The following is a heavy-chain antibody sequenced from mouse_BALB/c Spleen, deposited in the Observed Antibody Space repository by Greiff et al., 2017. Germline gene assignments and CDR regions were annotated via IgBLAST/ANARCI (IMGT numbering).Heavy chain of an antibody. D-gene: IGHD2-1*01. Sequence: QVQLQQSGAELVRPGSSVKISCKASGYAFSSYWMNWVKQRPGQGLEWIGQIYPGDGDTNYNGKFKGKATLTADKSSSTAYMQLSSLTSEDSAVYFCARSRGNYHWYFDVWGAGTTVTVSS. V-gene: IGHV1-80*01. CDR1: GYAFSSYW. CDR3: ARSRGNYHWYFDV. J-gene: IGHJ1*01. CDR2: IYPGDGDT.